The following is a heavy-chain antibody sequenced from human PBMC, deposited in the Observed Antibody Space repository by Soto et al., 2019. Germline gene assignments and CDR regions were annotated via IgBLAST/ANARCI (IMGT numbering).Heavy chain of an antibody. CDR1: GGSISSYY. CDR2: IYYSGST. D-gene: IGHD1-26*01. V-gene: IGHV4-59*01. Sequence: SETLSLTCTVSGGSISSYYWSWIRQPPGKGLEWIGYIYYSGSTNYNPSLKSRVTISVDTSKNQFSLKLSSVTAADTAVYYCAREEGQIVGAISSYLASWGQGTLVTVSS. J-gene: IGHJ4*02. CDR3: AREEGQIVGAISSYLAS.